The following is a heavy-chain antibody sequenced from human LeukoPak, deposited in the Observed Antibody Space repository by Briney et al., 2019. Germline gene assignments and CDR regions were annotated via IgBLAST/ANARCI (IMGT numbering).Heavy chain of an antibody. CDR2: ISAYHGNT. CDR3: ARDRAGFIAVAGTVGDY. D-gene: IGHD6-19*01. V-gene: IGHV1-18*01. Sequence: ASVEVSCKASGYTFTSYGISWVRQAPGQGLEWMGWISAYHGNTNYAQKLQGRVTMTTDTSTSTAYMELRSLRSDDTAVYYCARDRAGFIAVAGTVGDYWGQGTLVTVSS. J-gene: IGHJ4*02. CDR1: GYTFTSYG.